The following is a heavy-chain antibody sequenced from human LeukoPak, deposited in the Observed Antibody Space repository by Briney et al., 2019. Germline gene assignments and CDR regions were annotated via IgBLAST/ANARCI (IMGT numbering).Heavy chain of an antibody. D-gene: IGHD5-18*01. CDR1: GFTVSSNY. J-gene: IGHJ5*02. V-gene: IGHV3-53*01. CDR3: ARALGIQLSWGFDP. Sequence: GRSLRLSCAASGFTVSSNYMSWVRQAPGKGLEWVSVIYSGGSTYYADSVRGRFTISRDNSKNTLYLQMNSLRAEDTAVYYCARALGIQLSWGFDPWGQGTLVTVSS. CDR2: IYSGGST.